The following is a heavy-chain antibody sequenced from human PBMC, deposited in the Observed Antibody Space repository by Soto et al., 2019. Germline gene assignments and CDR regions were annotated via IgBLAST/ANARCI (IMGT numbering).Heavy chain of an antibody. CDR3: ARVGQWELLWYLDY. J-gene: IGHJ4*02. CDR1: GFTFSSYA. Sequence: LRLSCAASGFTFSSYAMHWVRQAPGKGLEWVAVISYDGSNKYYADSVKGRFTISRDNSKNTLYLQMNSLRAEDTAVYYCARVGQWELLWYLDYWGQGTLVTVSS. D-gene: IGHD1-26*01. CDR2: ISYDGSNK. V-gene: IGHV3-30-3*01.